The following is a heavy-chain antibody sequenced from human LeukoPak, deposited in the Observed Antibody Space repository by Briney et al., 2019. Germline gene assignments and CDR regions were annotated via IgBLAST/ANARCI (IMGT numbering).Heavy chain of an antibody. Sequence: ASVKVSCKASGYTFTGYYMHWVRQAPGQGLEWMGWINPNSGGTNYAQKLQGRVTMTTDTSTSTAYMELRSLRSDDTAVYYCARDLIHDYYGSGSVAFDIWGQGTMVTVSS. CDR1: GYTFTGYY. CDR3: ARDLIHDYYGSGSVAFDI. J-gene: IGHJ3*02. D-gene: IGHD3-10*01. CDR2: INPNSGGT. V-gene: IGHV1-2*02.